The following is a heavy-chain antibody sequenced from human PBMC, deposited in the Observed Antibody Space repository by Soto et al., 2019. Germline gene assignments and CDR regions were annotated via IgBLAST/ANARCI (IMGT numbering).Heavy chain of an antibody. V-gene: IGHV4-4*02. D-gene: IGHD3-10*01. J-gene: IGHJ4*02. Sequence: QVQLQESGPGLVKPSGTLSLTCAVSGGSISSSNWWSWVRQPPGKGLEWIGEIYHSGSTNYNPSRMRLVTMSVDKSKDQFALKLSSVTAADTAVYYCARNHYGSGSYYELHFDYWGQGTLVTVSS. CDR1: GGSISSSNW. CDR3: ARNHYGSGSYYELHFDY. CDR2: IYHSGST.